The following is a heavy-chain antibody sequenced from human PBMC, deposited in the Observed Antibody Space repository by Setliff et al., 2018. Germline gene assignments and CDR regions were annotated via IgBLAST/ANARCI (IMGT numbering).Heavy chain of an antibody. CDR3: ARGEHIVSGDFYHYIDV. D-gene: IGHD2-15*01. CDR1: AYSFSGYY. V-gene: IGHV1-2*02. J-gene: IGHJ6*03. Sequence: ASVKVSCKTSAYSFSGYYIHWVRQAPGQGLEWMGWINPNAGNINYIQKFQGRVTMTRDTSISTAYMELRRLKSDDTAVYYCARGEHIVSGDFYHYIDVWGKGTTVTVSS. CDR2: INPNAGNI.